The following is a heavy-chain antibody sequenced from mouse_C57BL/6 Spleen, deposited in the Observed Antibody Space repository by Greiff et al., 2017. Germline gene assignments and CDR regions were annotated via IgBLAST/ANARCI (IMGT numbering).Heavy chain of an antibody. CDR3: TREGTGWYFEV. D-gene: IGHD3-3*01. V-gene: IGHV3-6*01. J-gene: IGHJ1*03. Sequence: VQLQESGPGLVKPSQSLSLTCSVTGYSITSGYYWNWIRQFPGNKLEWMGYISYDGSNNYNPSLKNRSSITRDTSKNQFFLKLNSVTTEDTATYYCTREGTGWYFEVWGTGTTVTVSS. CDR2: ISYDGSN. CDR1: GYSITSGYY.